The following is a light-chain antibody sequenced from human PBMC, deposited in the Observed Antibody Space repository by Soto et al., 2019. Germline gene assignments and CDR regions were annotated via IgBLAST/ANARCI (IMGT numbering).Light chain of an antibody. Sequence: DIVMTQSPDSLAVSLGERATINCKSSQSVLYSSKNKNFLAWYQQKPGQPPKLLIYWASTRESGVPDRFSGGGCGTDLTRTISSLQAEDVAVYYCQQYFSTPRTFGGGTKVEIK. CDR2: WAS. CDR1: QSVLYSSKNKNF. CDR3: QQYFSTPRT. V-gene: IGKV4-1*01. J-gene: IGKJ4*01.